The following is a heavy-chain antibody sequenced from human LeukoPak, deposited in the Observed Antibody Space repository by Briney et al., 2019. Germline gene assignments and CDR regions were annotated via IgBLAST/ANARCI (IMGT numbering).Heavy chain of an antibody. J-gene: IGHJ4*02. Sequence: SETLSLTCAVSGSSISIGYYWGWMRQPPGQRREWVWTLSHIGRTYYNPSLKGRRIMSVDTPKKQISLKLSSVTAADTAVYYCARRVSGSYYNYFDYRGQGTLVTASS. CDR3: ARRVSGSYYNYFDY. CDR1: GSSISIGYY. CDR2: LSHIGRT. D-gene: IGHD1-26*01. V-gene: IGHV4-38-2*01.